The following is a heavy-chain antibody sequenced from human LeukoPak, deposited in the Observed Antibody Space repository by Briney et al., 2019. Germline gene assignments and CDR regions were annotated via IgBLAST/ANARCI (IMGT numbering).Heavy chain of an antibody. V-gene: IGHV3-30*04. CDR1: EFTFSNYT. CDR3: VQENADVDAFDI. Sequence: GGSLRLSCVASEFTFSNYTMHWVRQAPGKGLEWVAVISNDGNNKYYADSVKGRFTISRDNSKNTLSLQMNNLRPGDTAIYYCVQENADVDAFDIWGQGTVVTVFS. J-gene: IGHJ3*02. CDR2: ISNDGNNK.